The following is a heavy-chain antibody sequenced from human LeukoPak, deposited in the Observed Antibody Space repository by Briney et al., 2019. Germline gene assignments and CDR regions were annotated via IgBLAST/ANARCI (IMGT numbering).Heavy chain of an antibody. CDR1: GFTFSSYA. CDR2: ISYDGSNK. Sequence: PGGSLRLSCAASGFTFSSYAMHWVRQAPGKGLEWVAVISYDGSNKYYADSVKGRFTISRDNSKNTLYLQMNSLRAEDTAVYYCARVAYYYDSAGLYLNYFYGMDVWGQGTTVTVSS. CDR3: ARVAYYYDSAGLYLNYFYGMDV. J-gene: IGHJ6*02. V-gene: IGHV3-30-3*01. D-gene: IGHD3-22*01.